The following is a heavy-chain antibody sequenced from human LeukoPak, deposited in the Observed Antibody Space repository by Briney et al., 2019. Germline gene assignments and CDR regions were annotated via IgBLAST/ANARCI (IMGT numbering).Heavy chain of an antibody. CDR1: GFTVSSYS. V-gene: IGHV3-21*01. Sequence: PGGSLRLSCAASGFTVSSYSMNWVRQAPGKGLEWVSFISSSRSYIYYADSVKGRFTISRDNAKNSLYLQMNSLRAEDTAVYYCARFIAAPYYFDYWGRGTLVTVSS. CDR3: ARFIAAPYYFDY. CDR2: ISSSRSYI. D-gene: IGHD6-13*01. J-gene: IGHJ4*02.